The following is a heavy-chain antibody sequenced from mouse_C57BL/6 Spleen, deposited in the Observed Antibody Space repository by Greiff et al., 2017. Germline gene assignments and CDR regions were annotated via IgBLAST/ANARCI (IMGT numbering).Heavy chain of an antibody. CDR3: PRNDGYPGNYFAC. V-gene: IGHV1-50*01. J-gene: IGHJ2*01. CDR2: IDPSDSYT. D-gene: IGHD2-3*01. CDR1: GYTFTSYW. Sequence: QVQLQQPGAELVKPGASVKLSCKASGYTFTSYWMQWVKQRPGQGLEWIGEIDPSDSYTNYNQKFKGQATLTVDTSSSTSYMQLSRLTSEDSAVNYCPRNDGYPGNYFACAGEGPTQTGSS.